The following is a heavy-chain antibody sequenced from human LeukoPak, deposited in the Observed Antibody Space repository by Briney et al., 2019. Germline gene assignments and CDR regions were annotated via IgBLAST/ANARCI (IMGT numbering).Heavy chain of an antibody. CDR3: AREGPSAAGTGDQVSALDY. J-gene: IGHJ4*02. V-gene: IGHV4-61*02. CDR1: GGSISSGSYY. D-gene: IGHD6-13*01. Sequence: PSQTLSLTCTVSGGSISSGSYYWSWIRQPAGKGLEWIGRIYTSGSTNYNPSLKSRVTISVDKSKNQFSLKLSSVTAADTAAYYCAREGPSAAGTGDQVSALDYWGQGTLVTVSS. CDR2: IYTSGST.